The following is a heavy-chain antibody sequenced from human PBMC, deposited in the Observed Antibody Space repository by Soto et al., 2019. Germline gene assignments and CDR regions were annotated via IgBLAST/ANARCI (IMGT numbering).Heavy chain of an antibody. V-gene: IGHV3-9*01. CDR3: ARDRTPMVRGSYGMDV. CDR2: ISWNSGSI. Sequence: EVQLVESGGGLVQPGRSLRLSCAASGFTFDDYAMHWVRQAPGKGLEWVSGISWNSGSIGYADSVKGRFTISRDNAKNSLYLQMNSLRSEDTALYYCARDRTPMVRGSYGMDVWGQGTTVTVSS. D-gene: IGHD3-10*01. J-gene: IGHJ6*02. CDR1: GFTFDDYA.